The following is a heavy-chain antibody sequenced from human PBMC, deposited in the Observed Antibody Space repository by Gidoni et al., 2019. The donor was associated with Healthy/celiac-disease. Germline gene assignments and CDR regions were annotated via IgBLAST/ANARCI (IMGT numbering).Heavy chain of an antibody. Sequence: EVQLVQSGAEVNKPGESLKISCKGSGYSFTSYWIGWVRQMPGKGLEWMGIIYAGDSDTRYSPSFQGQVTISADKSISTAYLQWSSLKASDTAMYYCARSKYYYGSGLGQDAFDIWGQGTMVTVSS. CDR2: IYAGDSDT. D-gene: IGHD3-10*01. CDR3: ARSKYYYGSGLGQDAFDI. V-gene: IGHV5-51*01. CDR1: GYSFTSYW. J-gene: IGHJ3*02.